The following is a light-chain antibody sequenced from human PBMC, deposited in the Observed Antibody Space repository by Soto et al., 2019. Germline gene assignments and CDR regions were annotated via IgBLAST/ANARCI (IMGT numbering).Light chain of an antibody. Sequence: QSVLTQPASVSGSPGQSITISCTGTSSDVGSSNLVSWYQQHPGKAPKLIIYEGSRRPSGVSGRFSGSKSGNTASLTISGLQTEDEADYYCCSFADSSTFYVFGTGTRSPS. CDR2: EGS. J-gene: IGLJ1*01. V-gene: IGLV2-23*01. CDR1: SSDVGSSNL. CDR3: CSFADSSTFYV.